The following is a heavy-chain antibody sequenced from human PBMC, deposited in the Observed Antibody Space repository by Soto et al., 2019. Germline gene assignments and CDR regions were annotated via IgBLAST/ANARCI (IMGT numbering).Heavy chain of an antibody. J-gene: IGHJ6*01. CDR2: INTDGDVR. V-gene: IGHV3-48*01. CDR3: TSRDVFDL. D-gene: IGHD3-9*01. CDR1: GFTLSTSA. Sequence: PGWSLRLSCKVSGFTLSTSAMNWVRQAPGKGLEWVSYINTDGDVRHYADSVKGRFTVSRDNAKNLVYLQMNNVGADDTAVYFCTSRDVFDLWGQGATVTVS.